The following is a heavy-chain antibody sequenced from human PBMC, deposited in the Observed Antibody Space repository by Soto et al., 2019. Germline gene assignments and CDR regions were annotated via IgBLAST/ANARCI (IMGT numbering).Heavy chain of an antibody. CDR3: ARDGDGGAYYYGMDV. CDR1: GFTFSNYA. D-gene: IGHD4-17*01. Sequence: EVQLLESGGGLVQPGGSLRLSCAASGFTFSNYAMSWVRQAPGKGLEWVSGISGRGRSTYHADSVKGRFTISRDNSKNTLYLQMKSLGAEDTAVYYCARDGDGGAYYYGMDVWGQGTTVTVSS. CDR2: ISGRGRST. V-gene: IGHV3-23*01. J-gene: IGHJ6*02.